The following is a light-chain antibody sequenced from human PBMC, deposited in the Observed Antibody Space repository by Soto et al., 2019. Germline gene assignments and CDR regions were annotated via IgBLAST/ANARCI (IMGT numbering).Light chain of an antibody. CDR2: AAS. J-gene: IGKJ5*01. CDR1: QSISSY. Sequence: DRQMTQSPSSLWASVGDRVTSTFRASQSISSYLNWYQQKPGQVPKLLIYAASSLQSGVPARFRGSGSGTDFTISINSIQHEDFETYYCQQAYSFTITFGQGTRLEI. V-gene: IGKV1-39*01. CDR3: QQAYSFTIT.